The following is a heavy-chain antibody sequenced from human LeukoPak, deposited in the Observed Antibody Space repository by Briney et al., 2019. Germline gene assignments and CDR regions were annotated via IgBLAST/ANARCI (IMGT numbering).Heavy chain of an antibody. J-gene: IGHJ4*02. V-gene: IGHV4-34*01. CDR1: GVSFDDYY. CDR3: TRMTTGHDY. D-gene: IGHD4-17*01. Sequence: PSETPSLTCAVSGVSFDDYYWSWVRQTPGKGLEWIGEINHSGYTNDSPSLKSRVTPSIDTSRKQFSLNLRSVTVADAGIYYCTRMTTGHDYWGQGTLVTVSS. CDR2: INHSGYT.